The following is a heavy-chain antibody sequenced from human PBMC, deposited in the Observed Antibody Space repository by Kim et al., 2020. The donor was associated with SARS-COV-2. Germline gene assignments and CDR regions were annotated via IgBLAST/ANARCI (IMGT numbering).Heavy chain of an antibody. D-gene: IGHD6-13*01. V-gene: IGHV3-23*01. Sequence: GGSLRLSCAASGFTFSSYAMNWVRQAPGKGLEWVSTISGSDGSTYYADSMKGRFTISRDNSKNTLYPQMNSLRTEDTAIYYCAKGLSAAGHYWGQGTLVTVSS. CDR1: GFTFSSYA. CDR2: ISGSDGST. J-gene: IGHJ4*02. CDR3: AKGLSAAGHY.